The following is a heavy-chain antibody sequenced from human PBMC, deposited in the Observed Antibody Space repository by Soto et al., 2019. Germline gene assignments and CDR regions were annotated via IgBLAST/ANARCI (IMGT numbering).Heavy chain of an antibody. CDR2: INTNTGNP. CDR3: ARGGYDFWSGYYGGAYYYYYMDV. Sequence: QVQLVQSGSELKKPGASVKVSCKASGYTFTSYAMNWVRQAPGQGLEWMGWINTNTGNPTYAQGFTGQFVFSLDTSVSTAYLQICSLKAEDTAVYYCARGGYDFWSGYYGGAYYYYYMDVWGKGTTVTVSS. CDR1: GYTFTSYA. D-gene: IGHD3-3*01. V-gene: IGHV7-4-1*01. J-gene: IGHJ6*03.